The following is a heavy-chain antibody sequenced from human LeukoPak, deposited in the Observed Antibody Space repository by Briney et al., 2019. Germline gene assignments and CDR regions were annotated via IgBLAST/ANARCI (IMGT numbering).Heavy chain of an antibody. CDR3: ARVYMVYYYYYMDV. D-gene: IGHD3-10*01. V-gene: IGHV4-34*01. CDR1: GGSFSGYY. J-gene: IGHJ6*03. CDR2: INHSGST. Sequence: SETLSLTCAVYGGSFSGYYWSWVRQPPGEGLEWIGEINHSGSTNYNPSLKSRVTISVDTSKNQFSLKLSSVTAADTAVYYCARVYMVYYYYYMDVWGKGTRSPSP.